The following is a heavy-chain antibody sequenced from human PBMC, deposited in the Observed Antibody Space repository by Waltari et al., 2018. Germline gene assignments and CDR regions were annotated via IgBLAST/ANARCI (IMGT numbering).Heavy chain of an antibody. D-gene: IGHD6-6*01. J-gene: IGHJ4*02. CDR3: ARKYHYDY. V-gene: IGHV1-2*02. CDR2: INPNSGDT. Sequence: QVQLVQSGAEVKKPGASVRLSCKASGSAYTAFYIHWVRQAPGQGLELMGWINPNSGDTTYAQKFQGRVTMTRDTSINTVYMELSGLSSDDTAVYYCARKYHYDYWGQGSLVTVSS. CDR1: GSAYTAFY.